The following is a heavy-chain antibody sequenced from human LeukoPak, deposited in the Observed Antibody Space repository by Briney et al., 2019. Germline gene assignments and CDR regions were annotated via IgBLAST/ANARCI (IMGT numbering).Heavy chain of an antibody. CDR3: TNLVFDSSGYSYFDY. V-gene: IGHV3-23*01. CDR2: ISETGDHT. J-gene: IGHJ4*02. D-gene: IGHD3-22*01. CDR1: GFTFSSYA. Sequence: GGSLRVSCAASGFTFSSYAMSWVRQAPGKGLEWLSAISETGDHTYYADSVKGLFTISRDNSKNTLYLQMNSLRAEDTAVYHCTNLVFDSSGYSYFDYWGQGTLATVSS.